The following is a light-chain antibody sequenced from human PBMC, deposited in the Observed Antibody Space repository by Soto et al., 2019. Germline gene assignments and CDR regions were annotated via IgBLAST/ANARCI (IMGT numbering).Light chain of an antibody. CDR2: DTS. J-gene: IGKJ1*01. CDR3: QQYGSSPGT. CDR1: QSVRDRY. Sequence: EIVLTQSPGTLSLSPGERATLSCRASQSVRDRYLAWYQQKPGQAPRLLIYDTSTRSTGVPDRFSGSGSGTFFDLTISRVEPEAFAIYFCQQYGSSPGTFGQGTKVEI. V-gene: IGKV3-20*01.